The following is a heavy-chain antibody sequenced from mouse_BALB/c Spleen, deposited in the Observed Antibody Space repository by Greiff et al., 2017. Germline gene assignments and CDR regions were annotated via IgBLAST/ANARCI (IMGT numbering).Heavy chain of an antibody. D-gene: IGHD2-12*01. Sequence: VQLVESGPGLVAPSQSLSITCTVSGFSLTGYGVNWVRQPPGKGLEWLGMIWGDGSTDYNSALKSRLSISKDNSKSQVFLKMNSLQTDDTARYYCARDYDDVSFSWFAYWGQGTLVTVSA. CDR2: IWGDGST. CDR3: ARDYDDVSFSWFAY. V-gene: IGHV2-6-7*01. CDR1: GFSLTGYG. J-gene: IGHJ3*01.